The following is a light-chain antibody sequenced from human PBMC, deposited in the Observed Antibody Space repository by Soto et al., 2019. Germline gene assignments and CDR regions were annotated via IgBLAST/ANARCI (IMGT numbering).Light chain of an antibody. J-gene: IGKJ1*01. V-gene: IGKV3-20*01. CDR1: QSITYGY. CDR2: GPS. Sequence: IGLTQSPGTLSLSAGERATLSCRTSQSITYGYLAWYQHKPGQAPRLLIFGPSSRASGIPDRFSGGGSGTDFSLTISRLEPEDFAVYFCQQYGSSPPTFGQGTKV. CDR3: QQYGSSPPT.